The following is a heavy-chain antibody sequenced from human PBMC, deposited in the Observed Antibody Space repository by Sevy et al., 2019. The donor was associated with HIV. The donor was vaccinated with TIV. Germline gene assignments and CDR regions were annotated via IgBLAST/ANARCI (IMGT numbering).Heavy chain of an antibody. D-gene: IGHD3-22*01. J-gene: IGHJ4*02. Sequence: GGSLRLSCAASGFTFSSYAMSWVRQAPGKGLEWVSAISGSGGSTYYADSVKGRFTISRDNSKNTLYLQMNSLRAEDTAVYYCAKCIYYDSCGYYTLWGQGTLVTVSS. CDR2: ISGSGGST. CDR3: AKCIYYDSCGYYTL. CDR1: GFTFSSYA. V-gene: IGHV3-23*01.